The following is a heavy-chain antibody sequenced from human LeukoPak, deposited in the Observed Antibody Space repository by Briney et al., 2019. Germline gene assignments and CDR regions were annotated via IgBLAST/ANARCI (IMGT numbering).Heavy chain of an antibody. D-gene: IGHD6-25*01. J-gene: IGHJ5*02. CDR1: GYTFTSYA. V-gene: IGHV1-3*01. CDR3: ARGPPRLNWFDP. CDR2: INGGNGNT. Sequence: ASVKVSCKASGYTFTSYAMHRVRRAPGQRLEWMGWINGGNGNTKYSQKLQGRVTITRDTSASTAYMELRSLRSEDTAVFYCARGPPRLNWFDPWGQGTLVTVSS.